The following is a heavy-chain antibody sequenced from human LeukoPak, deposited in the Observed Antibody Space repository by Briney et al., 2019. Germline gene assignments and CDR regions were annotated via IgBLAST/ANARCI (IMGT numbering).Heavy chain of an antibody. CDR2: IRYEGSNK. CDR1: GFIFSGYG. V-gene: IGHV3-30*02. D-gene: IGHD6-13*01. J-gene: IGHJ4*02. CDR3: AKESDVAAAGIDY. Sequence: PGGSLRLSCAASGFIFSGYGMHWVRQAPGKGLQWVTFIRYEGSNKYYADSVKGRFTISRDNSKNTPYLQMNSLRVGDTAVYYCAKESDVAAAGIDYWGQGTLVTVSS.